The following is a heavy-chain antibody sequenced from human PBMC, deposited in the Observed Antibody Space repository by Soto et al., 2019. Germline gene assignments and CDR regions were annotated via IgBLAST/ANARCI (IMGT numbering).Heavy chain of an antibody. J-gene: IGHJ4*01. CDR2: FHSSGAT. CDR1: GGSISSADYY. CDR3: ASIWFGDFDY. V-gene: IGHV4-30-4*01. D-gene: IGHD3-10*01. Sequence: SETLSLTWTVSGGSISSADYYWSWIRQPPGKGLEWIGYFHSSGATYKDPSLKSRVTISVDTSKNQISLKLDSVTAADTAVYYCASIWFGDFDYWGHGTLVTVSS.